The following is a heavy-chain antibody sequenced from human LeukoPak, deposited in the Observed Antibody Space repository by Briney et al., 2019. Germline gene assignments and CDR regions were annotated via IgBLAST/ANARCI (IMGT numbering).Heavy chain of an antibody. Sequence: SETLSLTCTVSGGSISNYYWSWIRQPPGKGLEWIGYIYYGGSTNYNPSLKSRVTISVDTSKNQFSLKLSSVTAADTAVYYCARALRRNIGSGWYRLDYWGQGTLVTVSS. CDR2: IYYGGST. D-gene: IGHD6-19*01. CDR1: GGSISNYY. V-gene: IGHV4-59*01. J-gene: IGHJ4*02. CDR3: ARALRRNIGSGWYRLDY.